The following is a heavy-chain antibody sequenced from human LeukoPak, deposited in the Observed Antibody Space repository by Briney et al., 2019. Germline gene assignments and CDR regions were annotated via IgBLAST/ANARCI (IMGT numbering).Heavy chain of an antibody. CDR1: GYSFPNYG. J-gene: IGHJ4*02. V-gene: IGHV5-51*01. CDR3: ARRNDGSYFDF. Sequence: GESLKISGKGFGYSFPNYGIGWGRKMPGKGAECMGIIFPGDSDTRYSPYFQGQVTISADKSISTAYLQWSSLKASDTAMYYCARRNDGSYFDFWGQGTLVTVSS. D-gene: IGHD1-26*01. CDR2: IFPGDSDT.